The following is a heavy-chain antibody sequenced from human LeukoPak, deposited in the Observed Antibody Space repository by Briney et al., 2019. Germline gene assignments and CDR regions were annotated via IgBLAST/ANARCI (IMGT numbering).Heavy chain of an antibody. J-gene: IGHJ5*02. V-gene: IGHV3-53*05. CDR3: ARDVHSSSSWWFDP. CDR2: IYSGGST. D-gene: IGHD6-6*01. CDR1: GFTVSSNY. Sequence: GGSLRLSCAASGFTVSSNYMSWVRQAPGKGLEWVSVIYSGGSTYYADSVKGRFTISRDNSKNTLYLQMNSLRSEDTAVYYCARDVHSSSSWWFDPWGQGTLVTVSS.